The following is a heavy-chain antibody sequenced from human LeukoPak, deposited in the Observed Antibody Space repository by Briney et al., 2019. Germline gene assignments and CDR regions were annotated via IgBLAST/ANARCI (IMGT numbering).Heavy chain of an antibody. CDR3: ARDDSAYFSGGSCYPNWFDP. Sequence: ASVTVSCKASGYTFTSYGISWVRQAPGQGLEWMGWISAYNGNTNYAQKLQGRVTMTTDTSTSTAYMELRSLRSDDTAVYYCARDDSAYFSGGSCYPNWFDPWGQGTLVTVSS. CDR1: GYTFTSYG. V-gene: IGHV1-18*04. CDR2: ISAYNGNT. D-gene: IGHD2-15*01. J-gene: IGHJ5*02.